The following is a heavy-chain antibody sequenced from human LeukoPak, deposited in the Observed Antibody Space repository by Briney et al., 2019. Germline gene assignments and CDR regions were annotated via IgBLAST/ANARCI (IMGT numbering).Heavy chain of an antibody. D-gene: IGHD1-1*01. J-gene: IGHJ4*02. CDR1: GYTFTIYY. Sequence: ASVKVSCKASGYTFTIYYMHWVRQAPGQGLEWMGIINPSGNSTSYAQNFQGRVTMTRDTSARTVYMELGSLRSEDTAMYYCARDWNDGAFDYWGQGTLVTVSS. V-gene: IGHV1-46*01. CDR2: INPSGNST. CDR3: ARDWNDGAFDY.